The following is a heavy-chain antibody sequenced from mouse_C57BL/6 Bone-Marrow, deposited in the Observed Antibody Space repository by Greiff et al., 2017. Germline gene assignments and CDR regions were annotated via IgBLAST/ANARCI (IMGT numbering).Heavy chain of an antibody. D-gene: IGHD1-1*01. J-gene: IGHJ3*01. Sequence: VQLQESGPGLVQPSQSLSITCTVSGFSFTSYGVHWVRQSPGKGLEWLGVIWSGGSTDSNEDFIYRLSISKDNSKSQVFFIMHSLQADDTSIYYWARGGVYYYGSSPSFAYWGQGTLVTVSA. V-gene: IGHV2-2*01. CDR1: GFSFTSYG. CDR3: ARGGVYYYGSSPSFAY. CDR2: IWSGGST.